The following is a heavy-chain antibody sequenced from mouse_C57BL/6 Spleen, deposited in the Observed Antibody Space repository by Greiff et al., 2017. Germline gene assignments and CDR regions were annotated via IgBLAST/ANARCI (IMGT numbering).Heavy chain of an antibody. Sequence: EVKLVESGGDLVKPGGSLKLSCAASGFTFSSYGMSWVSQTPDKRLEWVATISRGGSYTYYPDSVKGRFTFSRDNAKNTLYLQMSSLKSEDTAMYYCIYDDYGGAYYAMDYWGQGTSGTVSS. J-gene: IGHJ4*01. CDR2: ISRGGSYT. CDR3: IYDDYGGAYYAMDY. V-gene: IGHV5-6*01. CDR1: GFTFSSYG. D-gene: IGHD2-4*01.